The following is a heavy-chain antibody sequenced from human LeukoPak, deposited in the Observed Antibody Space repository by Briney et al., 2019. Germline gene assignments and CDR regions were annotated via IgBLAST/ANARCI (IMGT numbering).Heavy chain of an antibody. Sequence: ASVKVSCKASGYTFTGYYMHWVRQAPGQGLEWMGWINPNSGGTNYAQKLQGRVTMTTDTSTSTAYMELRSLRSDDTAVYYCASPYYYGSGSEYDAFDIWGQGTMVTVSS. J-gene: IGHJ3*02. V-gene: IGHV1-2*02. CDR1: GYTFTGYY. D-gene: IGHD3-10*01. CDR2: INPNSGGT. CDR3: ASPYYYGSGSEYDAFDI.